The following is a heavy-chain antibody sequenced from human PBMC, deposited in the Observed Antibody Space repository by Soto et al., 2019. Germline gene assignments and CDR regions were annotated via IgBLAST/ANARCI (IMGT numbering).Heavy chain of an antibody. D-gene: IGHD3-16*01. V-gene: IGHV1-18*01. Sequence: QVQLVQSGDEVRKPGSSVKVSCKASGYIFVNYGIAWVRQAPGQGLEGMGWISPSSGKTQYASKVQGRHTITTDKSTSTAYMDLGSLTSDDTAVYYCAMVDNYVTPTPQDVWGQGTTVTVSS. CDR2: ISPSSGKT. J-gene: IGHJ6*02. CDR3: AMVDNYVTPTPQDV. CDR1: GYIFVNYG.